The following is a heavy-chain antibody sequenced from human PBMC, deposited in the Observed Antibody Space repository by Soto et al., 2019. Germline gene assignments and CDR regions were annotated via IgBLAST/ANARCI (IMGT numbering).Heavy chain of an antibody. CDR2: TYYRSKGYN. CDR1: GDSVSSNSAA. CDR3: ARDPIWYSATHRNWFDP. Sequence: SQTLSLTCAISGDSVSSNSAAWNWIRQSPSRGLEWLGRTYYRSKGYNDYAVSVKSRITINPDTSKNQFSLQLNSVTPEDTAVYYCARDPIWYSATHRNWFDPWGQGTLVTVSS. D-gene: IGHD6-13*01. J-gene: IGHJ5*02. V-gene: IGHV6-1*01.